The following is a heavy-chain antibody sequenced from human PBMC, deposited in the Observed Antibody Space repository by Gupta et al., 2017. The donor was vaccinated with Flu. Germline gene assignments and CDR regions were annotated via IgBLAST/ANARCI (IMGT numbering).Heavy chain of an antibody. J-gene: IGHJ4*02. Sequence: EVQLLESGGGLVQPGGSLRLSCAASGFTFTTYAMTWVRQAPGKGLEWVSVISDTGGSSYYADSVRGRFTVSRDNSKNTLYLQMSSLRAEDTAVYYCARDRCTGGGCYSEGFYFDYWGQGTLVTVAS. CDR3: ARDRCTGGGCYSEGFYFDY. V-gene: IGHV3-23*01. CDR1: GFTFTTYA. CDR2: ISDTGGSS. D-gene: IGHD2-15*01.